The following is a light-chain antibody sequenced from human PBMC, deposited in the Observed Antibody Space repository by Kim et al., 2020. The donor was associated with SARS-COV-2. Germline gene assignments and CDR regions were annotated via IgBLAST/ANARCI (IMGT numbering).Light chain of an antibody. J-gene: IGLJ1*01. CDR1: TGAVTTDYF. Sequence: QTVVTQEPSLTVSPGGTITLTCASNTGAVTTDYFPIWFQHKPGQAPRALVYIPYNTQSWNRHSWTPARFSGSFIGGKAALTLSDVQPEDEAEYYCLLYHDSLRVFGTGTKVTVL. CDR3: LLYHDSLRV. CDR2: IPYNTQSW. V-gene: IGLV7-43*01.